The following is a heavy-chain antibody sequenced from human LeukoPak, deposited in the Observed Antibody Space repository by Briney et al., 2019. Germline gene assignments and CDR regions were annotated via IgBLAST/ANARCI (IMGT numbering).Heavy chain of an antibody. CDR1: GFTFSSYN. CDR2: ISSSSSTI. D-gene: IGHD3-10*01. CDR3: ARSFNQYGSGSYFDQ. V-gene: IGHV3-48*02. Sequence: SGGSLRLSCAVSGFTFSSYNMNWVRQAPGKGLEWVSYISSSSSTIDYADSVKGRFTISRDNAKNSLYLQMNSLRDEDTAVYYCARSFNQYGSGSYFDQWGQGTLVTVSS. J-gene: IGHJ4*02.